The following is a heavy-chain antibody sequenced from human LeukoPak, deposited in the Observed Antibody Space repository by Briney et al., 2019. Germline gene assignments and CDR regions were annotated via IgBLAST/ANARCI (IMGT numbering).Heavy chain of an antibody. D-gene: IGHD3-10*01. CDR2: INHRGST. CDR3: SRGLLWFAEPPRD. V-gene: IGHV4-34*01. J-gene: IGHJ4*02. Sequence: SETLSLTCAVYGGSFTVYSWSWIRQPPGKGLEWVGEINHRGSTNYNSSPKRRVTISVDRCKNQFSPKLKAVTAADTAVYYCSRGLLWFAEPPRDWGQGTPVTVPS. CDR1: GGSFTVYS.